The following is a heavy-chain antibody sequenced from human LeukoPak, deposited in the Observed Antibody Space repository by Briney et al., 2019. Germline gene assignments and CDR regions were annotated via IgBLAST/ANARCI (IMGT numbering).Heavy chain of an antibody. CDR3: ARRYSGSYYSSYYYGMDV. V-gene: IGHV5-51*01. J-gene: IGHJ6*02. Sequence: GESLKISCKGSGYSFTSYWIGWVRQMPGKGLGWMGIIYPGDSDTRYSPSFQGQVTISADKSISTAYLQWSSLKASDTAMYYCARRYSGSYYSSYYYGMDVWGQGTTVTVSS. CDR2: IYPGDSDT. CDR1: GYSFTSYW. D-gene: IGHD1-26*01.